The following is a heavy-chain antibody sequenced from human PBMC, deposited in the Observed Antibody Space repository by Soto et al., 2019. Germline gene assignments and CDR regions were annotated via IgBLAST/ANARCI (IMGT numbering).Heavy chain of an antibody. J-gene: IGHJ6*02. CDR3: ARGLSYGSTDV. CDR2: ISYDGSNK. Sequence: GGSLRLSCAASGFTFPSYAMHWVRQAPGKGLEWVAVISYDGSNKYYADSVKGRFTISRDNSRNTLYLELNSLRAEDTAVYYCARGLSYGSTDVWGQGTTVTVSS. V-gene: IGHV3-30-3*01. CDR1: GFTFPSYA. D-gene: IGHD4-17*01.